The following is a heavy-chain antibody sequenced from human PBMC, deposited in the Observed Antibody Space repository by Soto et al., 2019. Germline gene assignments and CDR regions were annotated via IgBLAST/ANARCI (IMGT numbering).Heavy chain of an antibody. CDR2: ISGSGGST. D-gene: IGHD3-10*01. J-gene: IGHJ4*02. CDR3: AKGKLRGDYFDY. V-gene: IGHV3-23*01. Sequence: EVQLLESGGGLVQPGGSLRLSCAASGFTFSSYAMSWVRQAPGKGLEWVSAISGSGGSTYYADSVKGRFTISRDNSKTTLYLQMNSLRAEDTAVYYCAKGKLRGDYFDYWGQGTLVNVST. CDR1: GFTFSSYA.